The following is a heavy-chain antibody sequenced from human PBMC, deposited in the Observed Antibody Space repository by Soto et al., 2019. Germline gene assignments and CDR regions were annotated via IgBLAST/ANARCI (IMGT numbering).Heavy chain of an antibody. D-gene: IGHD1-20*01. V-gene: IGHV1-69*12. CDR2: IIPIFGTA. J-gene: IGHJ6*02. CDR1: GGTFSSYA. Sequence: QVQLVQSGAEVKKPGSSVKVSCKSSGGTFSSYAISWVRQAPGQGLEWMGGIIPIFGTANYAQKFQGRVTLTADESTSTAYMGLSRLRSEDTAVYYCARVLAITGTATGGMDVWGQGTTVTVSS. CDR3: ARVLAITGTATGGMDV.